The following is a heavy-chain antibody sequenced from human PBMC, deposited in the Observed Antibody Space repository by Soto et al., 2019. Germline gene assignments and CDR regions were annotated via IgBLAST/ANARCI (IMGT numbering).Heavy chain of an antibody. Sequence: QVQLQESGPGLVKPSGTLSLTCAVSGGSISSSNWWSWVRQPPGKGLEWIGEIYHSGSTNYNPSLKRRVPISVNKPKNQFALTLSSVTAADTAVYYCARAAMGGSSWPFDYWGPGTLVTVSS. V-gene: IGHV4-4*02. J-gene: IGHJ4*02. CDR2: IYHSGST. CDR3: ARAAMGGSSWPFDY. CDR1: GGSISSSNW. D-gene: IGHD6-13*01.